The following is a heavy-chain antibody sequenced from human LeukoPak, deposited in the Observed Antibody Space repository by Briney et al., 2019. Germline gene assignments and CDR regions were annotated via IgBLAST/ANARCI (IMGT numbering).Heavy chain of an antibody. CDR2: IYTSGST. J-gene: IGHJ4*02. D-gene: IGHD3-22*01. Sequence: SETLSPTCTVSGGSISSSSYYWGWIRQPPGKGLEWIGLIYTSGSTNYNPSLKSRVTMSVDTSKNQFSLKLSSVTAADTAVYFCARTPIYYYDNSGYYNWGQGTLVTVSS. CDR1: GGSISSSSYY. V-gene: IGHV4-61*05. CDR3: ARTPIYYYDNSGYYN.